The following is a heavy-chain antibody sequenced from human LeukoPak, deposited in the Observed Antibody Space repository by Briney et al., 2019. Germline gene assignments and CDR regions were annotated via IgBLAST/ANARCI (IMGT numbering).Heavy chain of an antibody. CDR2: IYYSGRT. D-gene: IGHD5-12*01. Sequence: PSETLSLTCTVSGGSISSYYWSWIRPPPGKGLEWSGYIYYSGRTNYNPSLKSRVTISVDKTKHQFPLKLSSVPAADTARYYCTGVATNQNLDYYTGMDVWGQGTTVTVSS. CDR3: TGVATNQNLDYYTGMDV. CDR1: GGSISSYY. J-gene: IGHJ6*02. V-gene: IGHV4-59*01.